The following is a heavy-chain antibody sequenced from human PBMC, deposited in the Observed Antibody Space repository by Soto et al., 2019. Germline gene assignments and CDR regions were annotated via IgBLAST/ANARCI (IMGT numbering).Heavy chain of an antibody. CDR3: ATQRYCTNGVCSHYCYGMDV. Sequence: GESLKISCKGSGYSFTSYWISWVRQMPGKGLEWMGRIDPSDSYTNYSPSFQGHVTISADKSISTAYLQWSSLKASDTAMYYCATQRYCTNGVCSHYCYGMDVWGQGTTVTVSS. D-gene: IGHD2-8*01. CDR1: GYSFTSYW. V-gene: IGHV5-10-1*01. CDR2: IDPSDSYT. J-gene: IGHJ6*02.